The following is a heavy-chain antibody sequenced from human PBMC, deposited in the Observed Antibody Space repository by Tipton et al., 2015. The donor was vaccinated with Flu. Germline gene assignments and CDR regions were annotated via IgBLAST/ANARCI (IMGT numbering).Heavy chain of an antibody. Sequence: TLSLTCTVSGGSITNDKYSWSWIRQPAGKGLEWIGRIYTSGSTKYNPSLESRVTISIDTSKNQFSLKLSSVTAADTAVYYCARRKTVTTRLTYFDYWGQGTLVTVSS. CDR2: IYTSGST. CDR3: ARRKTVTTRLTYFDY. CDR1: GGSITNDKYS. V-gene: IGHV4-61*02. J-gene: IGHJ4*02. D-gene: IGHD4-17*01.